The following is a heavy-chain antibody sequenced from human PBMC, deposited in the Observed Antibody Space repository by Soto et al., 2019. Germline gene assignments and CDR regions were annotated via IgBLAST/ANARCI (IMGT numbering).Heavy chain of an antibody. J-gene: IGHJ4*02. CDR1: GGTFSSYA. D-gene: IGHD5-12*01. Sequence: QVQLVQSGAEVRQPASSVKVSCKTSGGTFSSYAISWVRQAPGQGLEWMGGIVPIVDTSTYAQKFQGRVTITADESTSTVYMELSSLRSDDTAVYYCARVVAIPGYPDNWGQETLVTVSS. CDR3: ARVVAIPGYPDN. CDR2: IVPIVDTS. V-gene: IGHV1-69*12.